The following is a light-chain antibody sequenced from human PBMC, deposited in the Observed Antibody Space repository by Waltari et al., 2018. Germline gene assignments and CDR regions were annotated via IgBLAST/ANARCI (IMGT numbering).Light chain of an antibody. J-gene: IGKJ1*01. CDR1: QSINNW. Sequence: MTQSPSTLSASVRDRVTITCRASQSINNWLAWYQQKPGKAPKLLIYKASSLESGVPSRFSGSGSGTEFTLTINSLQPDDFATYYCQQYGPYSPWTFGQGTKVDIK. V-gene: IGKV1-5*03. CDR2: KAS. CDR3: QQYGPYSPWT.